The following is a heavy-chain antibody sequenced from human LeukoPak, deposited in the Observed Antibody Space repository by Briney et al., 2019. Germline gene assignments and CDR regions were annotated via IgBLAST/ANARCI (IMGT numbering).Heavy chain of an antibody. CDR3: AKDTPPRFIAVAGMFDY. J-gene: IGHJ4*02. CDR1: GFTFSSYA. CDR2: ISGSGGST. D-gene: IGHD6-19*01. V-gene: IGHV3-23*01. Sequence: GALRLSCAASGFTFSSYAMSWVRQAPGKGLEWVSAISGSGGSTYYADSVKGRFTISRDNSKNTLYLQMNSLRAEDTAVYYCAKDTPPRFIAVAGMFDYWGQGTLVTVSS.